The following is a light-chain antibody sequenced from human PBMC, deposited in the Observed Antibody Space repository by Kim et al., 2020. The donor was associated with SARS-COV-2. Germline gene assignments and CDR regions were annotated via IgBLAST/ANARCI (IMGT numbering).Light chain of an antibody. Sequence: LSPRERPTLACRASQRVSTYLAWYQHKPGQAPRRRSHDASNRATGIPTRFSGSGSGTDFTLTISSLEAEYFAISYCQQRSNWPPTFGGGTKVDIK. J-gene: IGKJ4*01. V-gene: IGKV3-11*01. CDR3: QQRSNWPPT. CDR2: DAS. CDR1: QRVSTY.